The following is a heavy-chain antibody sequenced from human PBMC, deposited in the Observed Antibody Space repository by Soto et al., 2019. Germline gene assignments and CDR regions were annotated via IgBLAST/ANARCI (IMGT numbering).Heavy chain of an antibody. CDR2: IYYSGST. D-gene: IGHD3-9*01. J-gene: IGHJ6*02. V-gene: IGHV4-31*03. CDR3: ARDSDILTGYSYYYYYGMDV. Sequence: ASETLSLTCTVSGGSISSGGYYWSWIRQHPGKGLEWIGYIYYSGSTYYNPSLKSRVTISVDTSKNQFSLKLSSVTAADTAVYYCARDSDILTGYSYYYYYGMDVWGQGTTVTVSS. CDR1: GGSISSGGYY.